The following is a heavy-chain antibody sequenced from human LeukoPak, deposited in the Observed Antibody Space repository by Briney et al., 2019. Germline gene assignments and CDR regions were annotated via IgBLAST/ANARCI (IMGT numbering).Heavy chain of an antibody. CDR1: GYTFTGYY. V-gene: IGHV1-2*06. CDR2: INPNSGGT. Sequence: ASVKVSCKASGYTFTGYYMHWVRQAPGQGLEWMGRINPNSGGTNYAQKFQGRVTMTRDTSISTAYMELSSLRSDDTAVYYCARSYSNSPSFDYWGQGTLVTVSS. CDR3: ARSYSNSPSFDY. D-gene: IGHD6-6*01. J-gene: IGHJ4*02.